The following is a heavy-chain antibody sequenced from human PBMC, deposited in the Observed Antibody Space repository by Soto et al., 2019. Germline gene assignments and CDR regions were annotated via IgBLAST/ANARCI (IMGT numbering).Heavy chain of an antibody. CDR1: GAYIRSYH. CDR3: AKDVSSRRWFDP. V-gene: IGHV4-4*07. D-gene: IGHD3-16*01. CDR2: IQHTGNT. Sequence: QVQLQESGPGLVKPSETLSLTCAVSGAYIRSYHWSFLRQPAGKGLEWIGRIQHTGNTNYNPSLKSRVTMSADTSKNQISLKMTSVTAADTAVYFCAKDVSSRRWFDPWGQGVRVIVSS. J-gene: IGHJ5*02.